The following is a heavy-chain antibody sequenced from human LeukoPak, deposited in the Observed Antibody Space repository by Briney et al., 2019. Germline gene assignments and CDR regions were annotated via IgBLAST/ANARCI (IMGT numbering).Heavy chain of an antibody. D-gene: IGHD1-26*01. CDR3: ARVRGLSSGSYYHYGMDV. V-gene: IGHV1-2*02. Sequence: ASVKVSCKASGYTFTAYYMHWVRQAPGQGLEWMGLINPNSGDTNYAQKFQDRVTMTRDTSISTVYMELSRLRSDDTAVYYCARVRGLSSGSYYHYGMDVWGQGTTVTVSS. CDR1: GYTFTAYY. CDR2: INPNSGDT. J-gene: IGHJ6*02.